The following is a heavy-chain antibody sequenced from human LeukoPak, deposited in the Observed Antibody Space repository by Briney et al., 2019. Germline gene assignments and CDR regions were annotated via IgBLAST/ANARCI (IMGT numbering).Heavy chain of an antibody. Sequence: NPSETLSLTCTVSGGSISTGFYYWAWIRQPPGKGLEWIGSIYCSGITYYNPSLKSPVTISVDTSKNQFSLKLSSVTAADTAVYYCARGRWVHSSWYPPYYYYMDVWGKGTTVTVSS. D-gene: IGHD6-13*01. J-gene: IGHJ6*03. CDR1: GGSISTGFYY. CDR2: IYCSGIT. CDR3: ARGRWVHSSWYPPYYYYMDV. V-gene: IGHV4-39*07.